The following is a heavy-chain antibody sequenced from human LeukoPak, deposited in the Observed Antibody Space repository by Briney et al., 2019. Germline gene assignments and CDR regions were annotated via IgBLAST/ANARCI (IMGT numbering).Heavy chain of an antibody. Sequence: SETLSLTSTVSGGSISSSNYFWGWVRQPPGKGLEWIGSFYYRGRTYYSPTLKSRVTISVDTSKNQFSLNLYSVTAADTAFYYCARHELPGLSVSAGFDYWGQGSLVTVSS. D-gene: IGHD5/OR15-5a*01. CDR3: ARHELPGLSVSAGFDY. CDR2: FYYRGRT. V-gene: IGHV4-39*01. CDR1: GGSISSSNYF. J-gene: IGHJ4*02.